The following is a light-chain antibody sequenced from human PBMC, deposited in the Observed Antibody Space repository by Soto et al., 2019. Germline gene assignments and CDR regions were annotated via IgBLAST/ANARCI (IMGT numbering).Light chain of an antibody. CDR2: AVA. V-gene: IGKV1-17*03. CDR1: QDISNY. J-gene: IGKJ5*01. CDR3: LQHHIYPLT. Sequence: DIQMTQYPSVMSASVGDRVTITCRASQDISNYLAWFQQRPGRVPKRLIYAVASLLSGVPSRFSGSGSGTEFHLTISSLQPEDFATYYCLQHHIYPLTFGQGTRLEI.